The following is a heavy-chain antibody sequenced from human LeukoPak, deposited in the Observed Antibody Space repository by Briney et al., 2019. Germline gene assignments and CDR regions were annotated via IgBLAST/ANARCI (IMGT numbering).Heavy chain of an antibody. V-gene: IGHV3-15*01. D-gene: IGHD3-9*01. CDR3: TTGYQLRYFDWLPYDTFDI. CDR1: GFTLSNAW. CDR2: IKSKTDAGTT. J-gene: IGHJ3*02. Sequence: GGSLRLSCAASGFTLSNAWMSWVRQTPGKGLEWVGRIKSKTDAGTTVYAAPVKGRFTISRDDSKNTLYLQMHSLKTEDTAVYYCTTGYQLRYFDWLPYDTFDIWGQGTMVTVCS.